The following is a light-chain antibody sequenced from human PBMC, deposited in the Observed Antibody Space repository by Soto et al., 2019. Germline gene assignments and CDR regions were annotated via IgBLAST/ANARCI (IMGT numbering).Light chain of an antibody. CDR2: GNS. Sequence: QSVLTQPPSVSGAPGQRVTISCTGSSSNIGAGYDVHWYQQLPGTAPKLLIYGNSNRPSGVPDRFSGSKSGTSASLAITGLQAEDEADYYCRSYDSSLSGSLVFGGGTKVTVL. CDR3: RSYDSSLSGSLV. V-gene: IGLV1-40*01. CDR1: SSNIGAGYD. J-gene: IGLJ2*01.